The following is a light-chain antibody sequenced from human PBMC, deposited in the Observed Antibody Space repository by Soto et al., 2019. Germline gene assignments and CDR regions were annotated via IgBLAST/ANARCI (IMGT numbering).Light chain of an antibody. V-gene: IGLV2-11*01. CDR1: SRDVAVYSY. J-gene: IGLJ1*01. CDR3: SSYAGSYNWI. CDR2: DVT. Sequence: QSVLTQPPSASWSPGQSVTVACTGTSRDVAVYSYVSWFQQHPGKAPQLLIYDVTKRPSGVPDRFSGSKSGNTAALTISGLQAEDEAEHFCSSYAGSYNWIFGSGTKVTVL.